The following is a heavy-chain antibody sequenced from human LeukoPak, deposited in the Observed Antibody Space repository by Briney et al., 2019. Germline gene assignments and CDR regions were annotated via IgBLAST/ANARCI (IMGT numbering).Heavy chain of an antibody. CDR3: ARLGRGYYYDYYGMDV. CDR2: ISAYNGNT. Sequence: ASVKVFCQAFCFTFTRYGISWVRQAPGQGLELIGWISAYNGNTNYAQKLQGRVTMTTDTSTSTAYMELRSLRSDDTAVYYCARLGRGYYYDYYGMDVWGQGTTVTVSS. CDR1: CFTFTRYG. V-gene: IGHV1-18*01. J-gene: IGHJ6*02.